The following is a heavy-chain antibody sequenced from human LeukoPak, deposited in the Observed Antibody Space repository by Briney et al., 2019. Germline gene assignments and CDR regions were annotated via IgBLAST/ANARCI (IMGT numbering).Heavy chain of an antibody. J-gene: IGHJ5*02. CDR1: GGSINSGGYY. CDR2: IYYRGGT. V-gene: IGHV4-31*03. Sequence: SETLSLTCTVSGGSINSGGYYWSWIRQHPGKGLEWIGYIYYRGGTHYNPSLRSRVTISVDTSENQFSLKLSSVTAADTAVYYCARGRGWLRFGWFDPWGQGTLVTVSS. D-gene: IGHD5-12*01. CDR3: ARGRGWLRFGWFDP.